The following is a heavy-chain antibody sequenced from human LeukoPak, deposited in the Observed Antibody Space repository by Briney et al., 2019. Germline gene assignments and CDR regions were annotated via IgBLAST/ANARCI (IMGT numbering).Heavy chain of an antibody. V-gene: IGHV3-66*01. J-gene: IGHJ4*02. CDR1: GFTVNSNY. D-gene: IGHD3-16*01. CDR2: MYISGNT. CDR3: ARCATYYFDY. Sequence: GGSLRLSCEASGFTVNSNYMTWVRQAPGKGLEWVSIMYISGNTYYVDSVKGRFTISRDKSKNTVYLQMNSLRAEDTAVYYCARCATYYFDYWCQGTLVTVSS.